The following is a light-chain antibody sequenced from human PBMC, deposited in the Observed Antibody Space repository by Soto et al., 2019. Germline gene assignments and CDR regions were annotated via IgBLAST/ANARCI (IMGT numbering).Light chain of an antibody. CDR1: QSISSW. V-gene: IGKV1-5*03. J-gene: IGKJ1*01. CDR3: QQRNSYPRT. CDR2: KAS. Sequence: DIPMSKSHDTLSASVGERVTITCRASQSISSWLAWYQQKPGKAPKLLIYKASTLESGVPSNFSGSGSGTEFTLTISSLQPEDFVTYYGQQRNSYPRTFGQGTKVDIK.